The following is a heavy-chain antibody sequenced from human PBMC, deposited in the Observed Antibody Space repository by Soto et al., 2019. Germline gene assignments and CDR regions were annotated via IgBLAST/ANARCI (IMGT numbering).Heavy chain of an antibody. V-gene: IGHV4-38-2*01. CDR1: GYSISSGYY. J-gene: IGHJ4*02. D-gene: IGHD1-26*01. CDR2: IYHSGST. CDR3: ASMGDTIPGIAAY. Sequence: SETLSLTCAVSGYSISSGYYWGWIRQPPGKGLEWIGSIYHSGSTYYNPSLKSRVTISVDTSKNQFSLKLSSVTAADTAVYYCASMGDTIPGIAAYWGRGTLVTVSS.